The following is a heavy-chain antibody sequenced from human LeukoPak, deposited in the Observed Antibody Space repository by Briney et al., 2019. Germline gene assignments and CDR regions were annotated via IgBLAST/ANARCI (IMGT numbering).Heavy chain of an antibody. J-gene: IGHJ4*02. CDR1: GFTFSTYG. Sequence: GGSLRLSCAASGFTFSTYGMSWVRQAPGKGLEWVSAISGSGGSTYYADSVKGRFTISRDNSKNTLYLQMNSLRAEDTAVYYCAKDFSVPMYYLYYDSSGYDYWGQGTLVTVSS. V-gene: IGHV3-23*01. CDR3: AKDFSVPMYYLYYDSSGYDY. CDR2: ISGSGGST. D-gene: IGHD3-22*01.